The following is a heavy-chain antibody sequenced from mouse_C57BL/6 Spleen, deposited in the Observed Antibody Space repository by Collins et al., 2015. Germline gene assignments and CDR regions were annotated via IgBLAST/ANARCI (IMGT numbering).Heavy chain of an antibody. Sequence: QVQLQQPGAELVKPGASVKLSCKASGYTFTSYWMHWVKQRPGRDLEWIGRIDPNSGGTKYNEKFKSKATLTVDKPSSTAYMQLSSLTSEDSAVYYCARSDGYWAWFAYWGQGTLVTVSA. CDR1: GYTFTSYW. J-gene: IGHJ3*01. CDR2: IDPNSGGT. D-gene: IGHD2-3*01. V-gene: IGHV1-72*01. CDR3: ARSDGYWAWFAY.